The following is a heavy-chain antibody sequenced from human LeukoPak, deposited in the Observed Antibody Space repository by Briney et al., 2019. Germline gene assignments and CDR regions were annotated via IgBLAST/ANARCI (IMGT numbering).Heavy chain of an antibody. V-gene: IGHV1-46*01. J-gene: IGHJ6*02. D-gene: IGHD3-10*01. CDR1: GYTFTSYY. CDR2: INPSGGST. Sequence: EASVKVSCKASGYTFTSYYMHWVRQAPGQGLEWMGIINPSGGSTSYAQKFQGRVTMTRDTSTSTVYMELSSLRSEDTAVYYCAREGRGPYYYYGMDVWGQGTTVTVSS. CDR3: AREGRGPYYYYGMDV.